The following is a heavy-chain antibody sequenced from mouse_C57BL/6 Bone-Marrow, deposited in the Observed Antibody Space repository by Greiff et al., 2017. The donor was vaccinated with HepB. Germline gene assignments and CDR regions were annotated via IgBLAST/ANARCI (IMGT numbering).Heavy chain of an antibody. J-gene: IGHJ3*01. CDR1: GFTFSDYG. D-gene: IGHD1-1*01. Sequence: EVKLVESGGGLVKPGGSLKLSCAASGFTFSDYGMHWVRQAPEKGLEWVAYISSGSSTIYYADTVKGRFTISRDNAKNTLFLQMTSLRSEDTAMYYGANYYGSIHVGFAYWGQGTLVTVSA. CDR3: ANYYGSIHVGFAY. V-gene: IGHV5-17*01. CDR2: ISSGSSTI.